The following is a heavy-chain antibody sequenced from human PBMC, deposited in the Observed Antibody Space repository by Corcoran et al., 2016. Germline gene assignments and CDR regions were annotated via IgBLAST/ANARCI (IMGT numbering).Heavy chain of an antibody. CDR1: GYTFTSYG. V-gene: IGHV1-18*01. Sequence: QVQLVQSGAEVKKPGASVKVSCKASGYTFTSYGISWVRQAPGQGLEWMGWISAYNGNTNYAQKLQGRVTMTTDTSTSTAYMELRGLRSDDTAVYYCARDKKDYDFCSGYYTDYYYYGMDVWGQGTTVTVSS. CDR3: ARDKKDYDFCSGYYTDYYYYGMDV. J-gene: IGHJ6*02. D-gene: IGHD3-3*01. CDR2: ISAYNGNT.